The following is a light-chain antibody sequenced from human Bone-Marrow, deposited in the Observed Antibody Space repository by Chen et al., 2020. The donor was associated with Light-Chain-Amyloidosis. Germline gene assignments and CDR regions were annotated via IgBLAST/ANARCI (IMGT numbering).Light chain of an antibody. V-gene: IGLV1-47*01. J-gene: IGLJ2*01. CDR2: RNN. CDR3: AAWDDSLSGHVV. Sequence: QSVLTQPPSASGTPGQRVTIACSGSSSNIGSNYVYWYQQLPGTAPKLLIYRNNHRPSGVPDRFSGSKSGTSASLAISGLRSEDEADYYWAAWDDSLSGHVVFGGGTKLTVL. CDR1: SSNIGSNY.